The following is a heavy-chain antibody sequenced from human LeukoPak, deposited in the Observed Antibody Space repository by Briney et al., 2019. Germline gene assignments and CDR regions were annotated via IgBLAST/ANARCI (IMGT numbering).Heavy chain of an antibody. CDR2: IIPIFGTA. V-gene: IGHV1-69*13. J-gene: IGHJ3*02. CDR1: GGTFSSYA. D-gene: IGHD3/OR15-3a*01. CDR3: AKDLPLAFDI. Sequence: ASVKVSCKASGGTFSSYAISWVRQAPGQGLEWMGGIIPIFGTANYAQKFQGRVTITADESTSTAYMELSSLRSEDTAVYYCAKDLPLAFDIWGQGTMVTVSS.